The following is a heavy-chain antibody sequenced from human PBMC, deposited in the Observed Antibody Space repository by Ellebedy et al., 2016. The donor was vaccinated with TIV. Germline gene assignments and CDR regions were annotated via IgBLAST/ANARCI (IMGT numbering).Heavy chain of an antibody. CDR1: GGSFSGYY. CDR3: ARMTSRGFSTPAY. J-gene: IGHJ4*02. Sequence: GSLRLSXAVYGGSFSGYYWGWIRQTPGKGLEWIASMFHSGSTYYNPSLRSRVTISLDTSKNQLSLKVTSVTAADTAIYYCARMTSRGFSTPAYWGQGTLVTVSS. CDR2: MFHSGST. V-gene: IGHV4-34*12. D-gene: IGHD6-19*01.